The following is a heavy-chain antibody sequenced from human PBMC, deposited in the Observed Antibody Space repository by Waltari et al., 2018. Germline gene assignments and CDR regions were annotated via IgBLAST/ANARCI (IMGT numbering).Heavy chain of an antibody. CDR3: ARQNYDYVWGSYRPGIDY. CDR2: IYYSGST. D-gene: IGHD3-16*02. CDR1: GGSISSSSYY. J-gene: IGHJ4*02. Sequence: QLQLQESGPGLVKPSETLSLTCTVSGGSISSSSYYWGWIRQPPGKGLEWIGSIYYSGSTYYTPSLKSRLTISVDTSKNQFSLKLSSVTAADTAVYYCARQNYDYVWGSYRPGIDYWGQGTLVTVSS. V-gene: IGHV4-39*01.